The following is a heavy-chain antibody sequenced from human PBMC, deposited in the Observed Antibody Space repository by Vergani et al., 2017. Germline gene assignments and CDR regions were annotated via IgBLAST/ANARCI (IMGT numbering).Heavy chain of an antibody. CDR1: GFTLGSYS. CDR2: ISSSSSPI. Sequence: EVQLVESGGGLVQRGGSLRLSCAASGFTLGSYSMNWVRQAPGKGLEWVSYISSSSSPIYYADSVQGRFTISRDNAKNSLYLQMNSLRAEDTAVYYCVKDHMGASFVGTNHNDYWGQGTLVTVSS. J-gene: IGHJ4*02. V-gene: IGHV3-48*01. CDR3: VKDHMGASFVGTNHNDY. D-gene: IGHD1-26*01.